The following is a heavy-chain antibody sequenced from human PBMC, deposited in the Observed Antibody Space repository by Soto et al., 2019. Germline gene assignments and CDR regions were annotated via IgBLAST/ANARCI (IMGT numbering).Heavy chain of an antibody. D-gene: IGHD6-19*01. CDR1: GFTFSSYW. CDR2: INSDGSTT. J-gene: IGHJ4*02. V-gene: IGHV3-74*01. Sequence: PGGSLRLSCAASGFTFSSYWMHWVRQAPGKGQVWVSRINSDGSTTSYADSVKGRFTISRDNAKNTLYLQMNSLRAEDTAVYYCARDHIAVAGTGPWDYWGQGTLVTVSS. CDR3: ARDHIAVAGTGPWDY.